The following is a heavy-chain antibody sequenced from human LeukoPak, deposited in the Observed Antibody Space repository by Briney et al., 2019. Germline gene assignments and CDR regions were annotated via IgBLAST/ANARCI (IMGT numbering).Heavy chain of an antibody. V-gene: IGHV3-30*02. D-gene: IGHD3-16*01. Sequence: GGSLRLSCAASGFTFSSYGMHWVRQAPGKGLEWVAFIRYDGSNKYYADSVKGRFTISRDNSKNTLYLQMNSLRAEDTAVYYCARLGYDYVWGFNYYMDVWGKGTTVTISS. CDR3: ARLGYDYVWGFNYYMDV. J-gene: IGHJ6*03. CDR2: IRYDGSNK. CDR1: GFTFSSYG.